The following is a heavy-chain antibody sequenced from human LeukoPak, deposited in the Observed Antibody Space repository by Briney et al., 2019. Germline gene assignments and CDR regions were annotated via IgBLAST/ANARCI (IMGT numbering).Heavy chain of an antibody. D-gene: IGHD6-13*01. CDR2: INPGGVNT. V-gene: IGHV1-46*01. J-gene: IGHJ4*02. CDR3: ARGFGSSRGY. CDR1: GYTFTSYH. Sequence: ALVKVSCRASGYTFTSYHMHWVRQAPGQGLEWMGVINPGGVNTNYAQKFQGRVTMTRDTSTSTVYMELSSLRSEDTAVYYCARGFGSSRGYWGQGTLVTVSS.